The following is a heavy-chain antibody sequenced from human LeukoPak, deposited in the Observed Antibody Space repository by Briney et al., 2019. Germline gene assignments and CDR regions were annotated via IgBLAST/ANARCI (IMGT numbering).Heavy chain of an antibody. CDR3: ARVDYGGAFDI. V-gene: IGHV3-74*01. CDR2: INSDGSST. D-gene: IGHD4-23*01. CDR1: GFTFSSYW. J-gene: IGHJ3*02. Sequence: GGSLRLSCAASGFTFSSYWMHWVRQAPGKGLVWVSRINSDGSSTSYADSVKGRFTISRDNAKNTLYLQMNSLRAEDTAVYYCARVDYGGAFDIWGQGTMVTVSS.